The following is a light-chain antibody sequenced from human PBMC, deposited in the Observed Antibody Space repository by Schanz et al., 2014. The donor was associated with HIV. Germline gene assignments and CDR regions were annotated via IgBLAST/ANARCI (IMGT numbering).Light chain of an antibody. J-gene: IGKJ2*01. CDR2: GAS. Sequence: EVVLTQSPGTLSLSPGERATLSCRASQSVSSSYLAWYQQKPGQAPRLLIYGASNRATGIPDKFSGSGSGTDFTLTISRLEREDFALYYCQQYGSSPGTFGQGTKLEIK. CDR3: QQYGSSPGT. V-gene: IGKV3-20*01. CDR1: QSVSSSY.